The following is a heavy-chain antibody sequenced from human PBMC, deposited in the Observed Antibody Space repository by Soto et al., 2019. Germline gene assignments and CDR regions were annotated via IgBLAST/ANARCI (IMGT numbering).Heavy chain of an antibody. V-gene: IGHV3-11*06. D-gene: IGHD1-26*01. CDR1: GFTFSDYY. CDR2: ISSSSSYT. Sequence: GGSLRLSCAASGFTFSDYYMSWIRQAPGKGLEWVSYISSSSSYTNYADSVKGRFTISRDNAKNSLYLQMNSLRAEDTAVYYCARVSGSYSIWSKYYYGMDVWGQGTTVTVSS. J-gene: IGHJ6*02. CDR3: ARVSGSYSIWSKYYYGMDV.